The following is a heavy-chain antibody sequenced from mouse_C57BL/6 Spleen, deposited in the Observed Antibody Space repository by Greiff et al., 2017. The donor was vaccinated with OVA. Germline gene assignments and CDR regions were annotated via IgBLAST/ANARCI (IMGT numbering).Heavy chain of an antibody. D-gene: IGHD2-5*01. CDR1: GFTFSSYG. J-gene: IGHJ4*01. CDR2: ISSGGSYT. Sequence: EVQRVESGGDLVKPGGSLKLSCAASGFTFSSYGMSWVRQTPDKRLEWVATISSGGSYTYYPDSVKGRFTISRDNAKNTLYLQMSSLKSEDTAMYYCARHAYSNYDAMDYWGQGTSVTVSS. V-gene: IGHV5-6*01. CDR3: ARHAYSNYDAMDY.